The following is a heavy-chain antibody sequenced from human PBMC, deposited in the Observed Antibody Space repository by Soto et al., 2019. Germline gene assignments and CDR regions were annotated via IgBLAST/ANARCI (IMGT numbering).Heavy chain of an antibody. J-gene: IGHJ4*02. Sequence: GGSLRLSCEASGFALSPYWMSWVRQAPGKGLEWVASINQIGSVKHYVDSVRGRFTISRDNAKNSLFLQMNSLSAEDTAVYYCARLTEAVTTFVYWGQGTLVTVSS. V-gene: IGHV3-7*03. D-gene: IGHD1-1*01. CDR2: INQIGSVK. CDR3: ARLTEAVTTFVY. CDR1: GFALSPYW.